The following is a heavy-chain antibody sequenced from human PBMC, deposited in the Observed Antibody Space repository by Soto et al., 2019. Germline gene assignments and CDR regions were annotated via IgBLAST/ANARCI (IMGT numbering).Heavy chain of an antibody. J-gene: IGHJ6*02. CDR1: GGSISSGGYY. Sequence: PSETLSLTCTVSGGSISSGGYYWSWIRQHLGKGLEWIGYIYYSGSTYYNPSLKSRVTISVDTSKNQFSLKLSSVTAADTAVYYCAREVVRDYRLDVWGQGTTVTVSS. V-gene: IGHV4-31*03. CDR2: IYYSGST. D-gene: IGHD2-21*01. CDR3: AREVVRDYRLDV.